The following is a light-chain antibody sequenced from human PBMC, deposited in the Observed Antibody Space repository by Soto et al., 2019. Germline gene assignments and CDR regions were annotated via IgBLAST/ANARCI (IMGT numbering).Light chain of an antibody. CDR3: ASYTGGSTLVV. CDR1: SSDVGRYNY. J-gene: IGLJ2*01. Sequence: QSALTQPASVSGSPGQALTISCTGTSSDVGRYNYVSWYQQYPGKAPKLMIYVVSSRPSGVSNRFSGSKSGNTAFLTISGLQAEDEADYYCASYTGGSTLVVFGGGTKVTLL. CDR2: VVS. V-gene: IGLV2-14*01.